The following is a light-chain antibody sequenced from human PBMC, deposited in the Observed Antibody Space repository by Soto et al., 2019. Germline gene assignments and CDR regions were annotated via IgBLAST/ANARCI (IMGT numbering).Light chain of an antibody. V-gene: IGLV2-14*01. J-gene: IGLJ3*02. CDR3: SSYTSSSTVV. CDR1: SSDVGAYNY. CDR2: DVT. Sequence: QSALTQPASVSGSPGQSVTISCSGSSSDVGAYNYDSWYQRHPGKAPKLMIYDVTNRPSGVSNRFSGSKSGNTASLTISGLQGKDEGDYFCSSYTSSSTVVFGGGTKLTVL.